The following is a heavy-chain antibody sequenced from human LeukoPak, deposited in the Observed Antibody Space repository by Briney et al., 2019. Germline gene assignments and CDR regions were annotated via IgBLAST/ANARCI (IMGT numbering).Heavy chain of an antibody. D-gene: IGHD4-17*01. V-gene: IGHV3-21*01. Sequence: GGSLRLSCAASGFTFSSYSMNWVRQAPGKGLEWVSSISSSSSYIYYADSVKGRFTISRDNAKNSLYLQMNSLRAEDTAVYYCARDWEATVSFLDYWGQGTLVTVYS. CDR1: GFTFSSYS. CDR3: ARDWEATVSFLDY. J-gene: IGHJ4*02. CDR2: ISSSSSYI.